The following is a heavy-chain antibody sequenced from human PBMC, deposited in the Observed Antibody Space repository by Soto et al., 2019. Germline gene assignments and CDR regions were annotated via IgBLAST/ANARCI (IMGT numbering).Heavy chain of an antibody. V-gene: IGHV3-23*01. CDR2: ISATGGGT. D-gene: IGHD3-16*01. J-gene: IGHJ4*02. CDR3: AKDRRAGGNSAFYFDF. CDR1: GFKFSNYA. Sequence: GGSLILSCAATGFKFSNYAMSWVRQAPGKGLEWVSLISATGGGTYYADSVKGRFTISRDNSHNTLYLQVHSLTAEDTAVYYCAKDRRAGGNSAFYFDFWGQGAQVTVSS.